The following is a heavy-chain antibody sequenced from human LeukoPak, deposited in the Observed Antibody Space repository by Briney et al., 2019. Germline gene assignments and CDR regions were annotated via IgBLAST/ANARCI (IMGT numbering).Heavy chain of an antibody. CDR1: GFTFSSYW. Sequence: VGSLRLSCAASGFTFSSYWMSWVRQAPGKGLEWVANIKQDGSEKNYVDSVKGRFTITRDNAKNSLELQMNSLRDEDTAVYYCARTGGYASSWAYWGQGTLVTVSS. CDR2: IKQDGSEK. D-gene: IGHD6-25*01. J-gene: IGHJ4*02. CDR3: ARTGGYASSWAY. V-gene: IGHV3-7*01.